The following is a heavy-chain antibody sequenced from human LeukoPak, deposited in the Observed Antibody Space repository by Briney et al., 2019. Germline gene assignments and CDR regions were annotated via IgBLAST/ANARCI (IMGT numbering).Heavy chain of an antibody. Sequence: VASVKVSCKASGYTFTGYYMHWVRQAPGQGLEWMGWINPNSGGTNYAQKFQGRVTMTRDTSISTAYMELSRLRSDDTAVYYCARGPGDGDYYYYYYMDVWGKGTTVTVSS. V-gene: IGHV1-2*02. D-gene: IGHD4-17*01. CDR2: INPNSGGT. CDR3: ARGPGDGDYYYYYYMDV. CDR1: GYTFTGYY. J-gene: IGHJ6*03.